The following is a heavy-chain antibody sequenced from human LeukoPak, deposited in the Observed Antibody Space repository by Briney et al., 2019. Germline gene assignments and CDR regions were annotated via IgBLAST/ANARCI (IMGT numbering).Heavy chain of an antibody. CDR2: INPSGGST. Sequence: GASVKVSCKASGYIFTSYFMHWVRQAPGQGLEWVGLINPSGGSTRYAQKFQGRVTMTRDMSTSTVYMELSSLRSEDTAVYYCARALSHRRLMDTTMEQHWFDPWGQGTLVTVSS. D-gene: IGHD5-18*01. J-gene: IGHJ5*02. CDR1: GYIFTSYF. V-gene: IGHV1-46*01. CDR3: ARALSHRRLMDTTMEQHWFDP.